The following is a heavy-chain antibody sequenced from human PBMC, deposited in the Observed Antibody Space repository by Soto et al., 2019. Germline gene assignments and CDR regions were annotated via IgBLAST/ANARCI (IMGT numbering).Heavy chain of an antibody. Sequence: PGGVLRLSCAASGFTFGTYTMNWVRQAPGKGLEWVSALGGGGDTHYAESVKGRFTISRDYSKNILLLQMNSLRDEDSAIYYCTKDRHPDGIWTFDFWGQGTLVTVSS. CDR3: TKDRHPDGIWTFDF. CDR1: GFTFGTYT. D-gene: IGHD3-9*01. CDR2: LGGGGDT. V-gene: IGHV3-23*01. J-gene: IGHJ4*02.